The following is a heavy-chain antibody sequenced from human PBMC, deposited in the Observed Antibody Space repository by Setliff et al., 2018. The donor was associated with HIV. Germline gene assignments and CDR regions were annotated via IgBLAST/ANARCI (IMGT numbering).Heavy chain of an antibody. CDR3: AYSTGWYYFDY. Sequence: PSETLSLTCNVSSVSISAYYWSWIRQPPGKGLEWVGYVYYGGVTNYNPSLKSRLTISVDTSKNQFSLALSSVTAADTAVYYCAYSTGWYYFDYWGHGILVT. D-gene: IGHD6-19*01. CDR1: SVSISAYY. CDR2: VYYGGVT. J-gene: IGHJ4*01. V-gene: IGHV4-59*01.